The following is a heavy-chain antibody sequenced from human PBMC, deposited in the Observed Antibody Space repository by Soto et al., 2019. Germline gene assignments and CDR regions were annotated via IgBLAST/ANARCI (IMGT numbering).Heavy chain of an antibody. CDR3: ARGEERVAIPSGY. Sequence: PSETLSLTCSVSGDSISGGDYYWSWIRQPPGKGLEWIGYIYYSGSTNYNPSLKSRVTISVDTSKNQFSLKLSSVTAADTAVHYCARGEERVAIPSGYWGQGTLVTVSS. D-gene: IGHD1-1*01. CDR2: IYYSGST. V-gene: IGHV4-61*08. CDR1: GDSISGGDYY. J-gene: IGHJ4*02.